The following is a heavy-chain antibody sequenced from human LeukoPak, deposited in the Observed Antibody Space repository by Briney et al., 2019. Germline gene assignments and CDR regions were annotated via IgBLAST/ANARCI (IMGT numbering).Heavy chain of an antibody. Sequence: GGSLRISCVASGFTLSTYAMSWVRQAPGKGLEWVSAISGSGSSTYYADSVKGRFTISRDNSQNTLYLQMNSLRAEDTAVYYCAKARGPYYFDYWGQGTLVPVSS. D-gene: IGHD3-10*01. CDR2: ISGSGSST. J-gene: IGHJ4*02. CDR3: AKARGPYYFDY. CDR1: GFTLSTYA. V-gene: IGHV3-23*01.